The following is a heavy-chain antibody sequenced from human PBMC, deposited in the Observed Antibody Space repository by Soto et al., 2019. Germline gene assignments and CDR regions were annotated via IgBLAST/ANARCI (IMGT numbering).Heavy chain of an antibody. Sequence: GGSLTLSCAASGFTFSSYAMSWVRQTPEKGLEWVSAISGADTGTYYTDSVKGRFTISRDNPKNSLYLQMNSLRAEDTAVYYCVKGSLGRCSGTRCYYFDSWGQGALVTVSS. D-gene: IGHD1-26*01. CDR3: VKGSLGRCSGTRCYYFDS. J-gene: IGHJ4*02. CDR2: ISGADTGT. CDR1: GFTFSSYA. V-gene: IGHV3-23*01.